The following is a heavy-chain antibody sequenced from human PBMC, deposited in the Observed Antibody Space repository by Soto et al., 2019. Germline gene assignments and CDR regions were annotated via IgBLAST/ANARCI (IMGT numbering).Heavy chain of an antibody. CDR1: GGSISSSNW. CDR2: IYHSGST. D-gene: IGHD1-20*01. V-gene: IGHV4-4*02. CDR3: ARGRAVFDYYYGMDV. Sequence: KSSETLSLTCAVSGGSISSSNWWSWVRQPPGKGLEWIGEIYHSGSTNYNPSLKSRVTLSVDKSKNQFSLKLSSVTAADTAVYYCARGRAVFDYYYGMDVWGQGTTVTVSS. J-gene: IGHJ6*02.